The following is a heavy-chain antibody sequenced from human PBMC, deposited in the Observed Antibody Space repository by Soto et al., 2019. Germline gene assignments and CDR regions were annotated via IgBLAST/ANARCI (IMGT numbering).Heavy chain of an antibody. Sequence: GGSLRLSCAASGFTFSRYAMSWFRQAPGKGLEWVSSISTIGGSTYYANSVKGRFTISRDNSKNTLYLQMSSLRAEDTAVYYCAKNGPEFDYWGQGALVTVSS. J-gene: IGHJ4*02. CDR2: ISTIGGST. CDR3: AKNGPEFDY. D-gene: IGHD3-10*01. CDR1: GFTFSRYA. V-gene: IGHV3-23*01.